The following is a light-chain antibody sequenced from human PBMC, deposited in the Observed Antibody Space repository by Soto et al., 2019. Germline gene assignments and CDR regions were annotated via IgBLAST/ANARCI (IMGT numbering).Light chain of an antibody. CDR3: QQRSSWPIT. V-gene: IGKV3-11*01. CDR1: QSVSRY. CDR2: DAS. Sequence: EIVMTQSPATLSVSPGERAALSCRASQSVSRYLAWYQQKPGQAPRLLIYDASNRATGIPARFSGSGSGTDFTLTISSLEPEDFAVYYCQQRSSWPITFGQGTRLEIK. J-gene: IGKJ5*01.